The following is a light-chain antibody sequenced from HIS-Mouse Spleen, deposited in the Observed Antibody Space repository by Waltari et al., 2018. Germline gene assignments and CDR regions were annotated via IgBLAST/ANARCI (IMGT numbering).Light chain of an antibody. J-gene: IGLJ2*01. Sequence: SYELTQPPSVSVSPGQTARIPCSGDAFPTNYASSYQQKSGQAPVLVIYEDSKRPSGIPERFSGSSSGTMATLTISGAQVEDEADYYCYSTDSSGNHRVFGGGTKLTVL. CDR1: AFPTNY. V-gene: IGLV3-10*01. CDR3: YSTDSSGNHRV. CDR2: EDS.